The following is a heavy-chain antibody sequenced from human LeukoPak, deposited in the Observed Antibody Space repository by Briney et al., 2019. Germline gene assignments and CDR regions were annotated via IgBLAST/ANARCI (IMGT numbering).Heavy chain of an antibody. D-gene: IGHD1-26*01. CDR1: GFTFSSYA. Sequence: GGSLRLSCAASGFTFSSYAMSWVRQAPGKGLEWVSAISGSGGSTYYADSVKGRFTISRDNSKKTLYLQMNSLRAEDTAVYSCAATKWELPVFDYWGQGTLVTVSS. J-gene: IGHJ4*02. V-gene: IGHV3-23*01. CDR3: AATKWELPVFDY. CDR2: ISGSGGST.